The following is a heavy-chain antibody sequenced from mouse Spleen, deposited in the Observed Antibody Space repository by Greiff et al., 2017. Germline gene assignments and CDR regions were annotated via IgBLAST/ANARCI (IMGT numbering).Heavy chain of an antibody. Sequence: ESGPGLVKPSQSLSLTCSVTGYSITSGYYWKWIRQFPGNKLEWMGYISYDGSNNYNPSLKNRISITRDTSKNQFFLKLNSVTTEDTATYYCAVFITTVVEEYYFDYWGQGTTLTVSS. V-gene: IGHV3-6*01. CDR3: AVFITTVVEEYYFDY. CDR2: ISYDGSN. J-gene: IGHJ2*01. CDR1: GYSITSGYY. D-gene: IGHD1-1*01.